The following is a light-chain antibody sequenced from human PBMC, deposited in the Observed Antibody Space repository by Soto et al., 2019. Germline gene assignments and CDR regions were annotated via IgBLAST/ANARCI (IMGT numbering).Light chain of an antibody. CDR1: QDIRNY. CDR2: EAS. CDR3: QNYDEVPLI. J-gene: IGKJ4*01. V-gene: IGKV1-33*01. Sequence: DIQMTQSPTSLSASIGDRVIITCQASQDIRNYLSWYQQKPGEAPYLLIYEASNLEAGVPSRFTGAGFGTQFTLTITDLQPDDSAMYWCQNYDEVPLIFGGGTKVEVK.